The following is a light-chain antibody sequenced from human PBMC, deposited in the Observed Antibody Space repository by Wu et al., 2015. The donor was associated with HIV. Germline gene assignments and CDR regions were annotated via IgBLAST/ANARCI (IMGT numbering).Light chain of an antibody. CDR2: GAS. CDR3: QQYKNWPPSWT. V-gene: IGKV3-15*01. Sequence: EIVMTQSPATLSVSPGERATLSCRASQSVSNNLAWYQHKPGQAPRLLIYGASTRATGIPARLSGSGSGTEFTLTISSLQSEDFALYYCQQYKNWPPSWTFGQGTKVEIK. J-gene: IGKJ1*01. CDR1: QSVSNN.